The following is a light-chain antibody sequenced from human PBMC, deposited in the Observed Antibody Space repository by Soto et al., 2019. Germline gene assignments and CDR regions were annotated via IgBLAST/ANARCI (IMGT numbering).Light chain of an antibody. Sequence: EIVLTQSPATLSLSPGERATLSCRASQSVSSNLAWYKQKPGQAPRLLIYDASNRATGIPARFSGSGSGTDFILTISSLKPEAFAVYYCQRGDTFGQGTRLEI. V-gene: IGKV3-11*01. CDR2: DAS. CDR1: QSVSSN. J-gene: IGKJ5*01. CDR3: QRGDT.